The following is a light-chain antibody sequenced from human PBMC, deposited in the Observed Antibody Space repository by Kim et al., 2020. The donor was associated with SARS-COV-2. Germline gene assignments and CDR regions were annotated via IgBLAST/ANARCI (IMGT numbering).Light chain of an antibody. J-gene: IGLJ1*01. CDR3: AAWDDSLSGYV. CDR1: SSNIGNNA. CDR2: NNN. V-gene: IGLV1-44*01. Sequence: GQRVTISCSGSSSNIGNNAVNWYQHLPGTAPKLLIYNNNQRPSGVPDRFSGSKSGTSASLAISGLQSDDEADYYCAAWDDSLSGYVLGTGTKVTVL.